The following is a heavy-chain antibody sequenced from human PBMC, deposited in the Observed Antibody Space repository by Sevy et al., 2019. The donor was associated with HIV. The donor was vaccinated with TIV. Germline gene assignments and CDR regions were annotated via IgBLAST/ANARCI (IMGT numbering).Heavy chain of an antibody. V-gene: IGHV3-23*01. D-gene: IGHD5-12*01. J-gene: IGHJ1*01. Sequence: GGSLRLSCAASGFTFSNYAMSWVRQAPGKGLEWVSSMTGSGGTIYYADSVKGRFTMSRDNSKNTLYLQMQSLRAEDTAVYYCAKDGLYDGNVEYFEHWGQGTLVTVSS. CDR3: AKDGLYDGNVEYFEH. CDR2: MTGSGGTI. CDR1: GFTFSNYA.